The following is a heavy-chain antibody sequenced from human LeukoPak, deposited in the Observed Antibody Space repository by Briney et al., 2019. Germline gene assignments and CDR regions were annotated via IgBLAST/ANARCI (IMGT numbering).Heavy chain of an antibody. D-gene: IGHD2-8*01. Sequence: GGSLRLSCAASGFTFSTYSMNWVRQAPGKGLEWVSSVSSTGSFIYYADSVKGRFTISRDNAENSLSLQVNSLRVEDTAVYYCAGRYCSNGVCWFDPWGQGTLVTVSS. CDR2: VSSTGSFI. J-gene: IGHJ5*02. CDR3: AGRYCSNGVCWFDP. CDR1: GFTFSTYS. V-gene: IGHV3-21*01.